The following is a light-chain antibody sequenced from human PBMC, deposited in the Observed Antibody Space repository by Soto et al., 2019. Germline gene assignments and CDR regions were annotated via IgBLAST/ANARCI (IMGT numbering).Light chain of an antibody. CDR3: QQYSSWPLT. Sequence: EILMTQSPATLSLSPGERATLSCRASQTIYSNLAWYQQKPGQAPRLLIYGASTRATGLPVRFSGSESGTEFTLTISSLQSEDFAVYYCQQYSSWPLTFGGGTKVEIK. J-gene: IGKJ4*01. V-gene: IGKV3-15*01. CDR2: GAS. CDR1: QTIYSN.